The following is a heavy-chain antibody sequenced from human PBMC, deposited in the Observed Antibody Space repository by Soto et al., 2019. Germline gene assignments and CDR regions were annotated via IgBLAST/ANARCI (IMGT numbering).Heavy chain of an antibody. CDR3: ARVFRYNWNSFNYYYYYYMDV. CDR2: INHSGST. D-gene: IGHD1-7*01. V-gene: IGHV4-34*01. CDR1: GGSFSGYY. J-gene: IGHJ6*03. Sequence: QVQLQQWGAGLLKPSETLSLTCAVYGGSFSGYYWSWIRQPPGKGLEWIGEINHSGSTNYNPSLKNRVTISVDTSKNQFSLKLSSVTAADTAVYYCARVFRYNWNSFNYYYYYYMDVWGKGTTVTVSS.